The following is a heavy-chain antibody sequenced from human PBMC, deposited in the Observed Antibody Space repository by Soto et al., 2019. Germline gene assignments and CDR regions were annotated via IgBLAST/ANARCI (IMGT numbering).Heavy chain of an antibody. CDR2: IYYSGST. J-gene: IGHJ4*02. CDR1: GGSISSGGYY. D-gene: IGHD3-10*01. CDR3: ARVDYYGSGSYYDY. V-gene: IGHV4-31*03. Sequence: SETLSLTCTVSGGSISSGGYYWSWIRQHPGKGLEWIGYIYYSGSTYYNPSLKSRVTISVDTSKNQFSLKLSSVAAADTAVYYCARVDYYGSGSYYDYWGRGTLVTVSS.